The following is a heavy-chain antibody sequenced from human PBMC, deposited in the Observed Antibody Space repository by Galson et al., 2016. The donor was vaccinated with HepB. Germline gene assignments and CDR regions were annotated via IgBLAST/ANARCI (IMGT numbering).Heavy chain of an antibody. J-gene: IGHJ4*02. CDR3: AGGLVVVGATPFPTYFDY. V-gene: IGHV1-69*13. D-gene: IGHD2-15*01. CDR2: IIPIFNTP. CDR1: GGSFSNYV. Sequence: SVKVSCKASGGSFSNYVFSWVRQAPGQGLEWMGGIIPIFNTPNYAPKFQGRVTITADEFTTTAYMELSSLRSEDTAVYYCAGGLVVVGATPFPTYFDYWGQGTLVTVSS.